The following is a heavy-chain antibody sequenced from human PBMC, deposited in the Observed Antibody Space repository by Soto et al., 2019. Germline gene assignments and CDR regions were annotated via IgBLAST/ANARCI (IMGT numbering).Heavy chain of an antibody. J-gene: IGHJ3*01. CDR3: ARDLRGHYGP. D-gene: IGHD4-17*01. CDR2: VSGSSSYI. Sequence: GGSLRLSCXGSGFNFRNFNMIWVRQAPGKGLEWVSSVSGSSSYIYYADSVKGRFTVSRDNANNLVFLQMNGLRPEDTAMYYCARDLRGHYGPWGQGTMVTVSS. V-gene: IGHV3-21*06. CDR1: GFNFRNFN.